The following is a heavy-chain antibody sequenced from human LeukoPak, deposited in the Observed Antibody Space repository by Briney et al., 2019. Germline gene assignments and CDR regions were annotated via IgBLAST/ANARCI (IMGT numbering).Heavy chain of an antibody. CDR1: GGSISSTSYY. J-gene: IGHJ6*03. D-gene: IGHD5/OR15-5a*01. V-gene: IGHV4-39*01. CDR3: ARQVSDYFYYYIDV. Sequence: KASETLSLTCTVSGGSISSTSYYWDWIRQPPGKGLEWIGSIYYGETTYYSSPLKSRVTISVNTSKNQFSLRLTSVTAADTAVYYCARQVSDYFYYYIDVWGRGTTVTVSS. CDR2: IYYGETT.